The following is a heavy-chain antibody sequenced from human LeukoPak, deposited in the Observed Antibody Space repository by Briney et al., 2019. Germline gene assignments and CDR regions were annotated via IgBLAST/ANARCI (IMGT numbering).Heavy chain of an antibody. D-gene: IGHD6-19*01. J-gene: IGHJ4*02. V-gene: IGHV3-21*01. CDR3: ALTSLYSSGWYELDY. CDR2: ISSSSSYI. CDR1: GFTFSSYS. Sequence: GGSLRLSCAASGFTFSSYSMNWVRQAPGKGLEWVSSISSSSSYIYYADSVKGRFTISRDNAKNSLYLQMNSLRAEDTAVYYCALTSLYSSGWYELDYWGQGTLVTVSS.